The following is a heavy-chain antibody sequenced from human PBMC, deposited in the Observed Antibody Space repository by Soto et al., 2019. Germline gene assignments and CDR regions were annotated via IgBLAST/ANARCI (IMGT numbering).Heavy chain of an antibody. Sequence: SETLSLTCAVSGGSISSSNWWSWVRQPPGKGLEWIGEIYHSGGTNYNPSLKSRVTISVDKSKNQFSLKLSSVTAADTAVYYCASLLYDSSGYYYGYYFDYWGQGTLVTVSS. V-gene: IGHV4-4*02. CDR1: GGSISSSNW. CDR3: ASLLYDSSGYYYGYYFDY. CDR2: IYHSGGT. D-gene: IGHD3-22*01. J-gene: IGHJ4*02.